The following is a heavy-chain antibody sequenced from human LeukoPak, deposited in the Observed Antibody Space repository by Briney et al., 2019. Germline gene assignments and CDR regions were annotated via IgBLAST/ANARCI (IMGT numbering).Heavy chain of an antibody. CDR1: GYTFTGYY. CDR2: INPNSGGT. CDR3: AREISEAGFGELSPDYYYGMDV. D-gene: IGHD3-10*01. Sequence: ASVKVSCKASGYTFTGYYMHWVRQAPGQGLEWMGWINPNSGGTNYAQKFQGRVTMTRDTSISAAYMELSGLRSDDTAVYYCAREISEAGFGELSPDYYYGMDVWGQGTTVTVSS. J-gene: IGHJ6*02. V-gene: IGHV1-2*02.